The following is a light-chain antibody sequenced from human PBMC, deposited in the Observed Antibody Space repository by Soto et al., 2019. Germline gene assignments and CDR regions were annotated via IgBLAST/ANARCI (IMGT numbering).Light chain of an antibody. Sequence: QSALTQPASVSGSPGQSITISCTGTISDVGAYNFVSWYQQHPGTAPKLMVYDVSNRPSGVSYRFSGSKSGNTASLTISGLQADDEADYYCSSYTGSSTVIFGGGTKLTVL. CDR2: DVS. J-gene: IGLJ2*01. CDR1: ISDVGAYNF. V-gene: IGLV2-14*01. CDR3: SSYTGSSTVI.